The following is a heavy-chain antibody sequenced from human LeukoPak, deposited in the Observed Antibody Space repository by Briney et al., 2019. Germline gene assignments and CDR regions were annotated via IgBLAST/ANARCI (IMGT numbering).Heavy chain of an antibody. Sequence: ASVKVSCKASGYTFTSYGISWVRQAPGQGLEWMGWISTYNGHTNYARKVQGRVTMTTDTSTSTAYMELRSLRSEDTAVYYCARDTSGYYDSSGYKDYWGQGTLVTVSS. V-gene: IGHV1-18*01. CDR2: ISTYNGHT. D-gene: IGHD3-22*01. CDR1: GYTFTSYG. CDR3: ARDTSGYYDSSGYKDY. J-gene: IGHJ4*02.